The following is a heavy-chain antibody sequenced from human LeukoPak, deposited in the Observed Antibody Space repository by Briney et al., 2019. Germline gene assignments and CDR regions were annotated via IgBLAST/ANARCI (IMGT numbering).Heavy chain of an antibody. CDR1: GYTFTSYD. D-gene: IGHD3-16*01. Sequence: ASVKVSCKASGYTFTSYDINWVRQATRQGLEWMGWMNPNSGNTGYAQKFQGRVTMTRNTSISTAYMELSSLRSEDTAVYYCARGDGIMTPFDPWGQGTLVTVSS. V-gene: IGHV1-8*01. J-gene: IGHJ5*02. CDR3: ARGDGIMTPFDP. CDR2: MNPNSGNT.